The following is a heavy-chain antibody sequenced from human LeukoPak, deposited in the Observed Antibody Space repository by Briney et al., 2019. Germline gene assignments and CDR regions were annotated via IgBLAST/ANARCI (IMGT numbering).Heavy chain of an antibody. J-gene: IGHJ5*02. D-gene: IGHD6-13*01. CDR3: ARDRDAAAGALWFDP. Sequence: GGSLRLSCAASGFTFSSYSMNWVRQAPGKGLEWVSSISSSSSYIYYADSVKGRFTISRDNAKNSLYLQMNSLRAEDTAVYYCARDRDAAAGALWFDPWGQGTLVTVSS. V-gene: IGHV3-21*01. CDR2: ISSSSSYI. CDR1: GFTFSSYS.